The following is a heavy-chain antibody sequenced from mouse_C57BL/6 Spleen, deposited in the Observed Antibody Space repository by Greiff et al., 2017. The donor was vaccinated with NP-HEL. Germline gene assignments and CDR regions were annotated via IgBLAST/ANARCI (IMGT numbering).Heavy chain of an antibody. V-gene: IGHV5-17*01. CDR1: GFTFSDYG. CDR3: AVPEGNYFFDY. J-gene: IGHJ2*01. CDR2: ISSGSSTI. Sequence: EVKLMESGGGLVKPGGSLKLSCAASGFTFSDYGMHWVRQAPEKGLEWVAYISSGSSTIYYADTVKGRFTISRDNAKNTLFLQMTSLRSEDTAMYYCAVPEGNYFFDYWGQGTTLTVSS. D-gene: IGHD2-1*01.